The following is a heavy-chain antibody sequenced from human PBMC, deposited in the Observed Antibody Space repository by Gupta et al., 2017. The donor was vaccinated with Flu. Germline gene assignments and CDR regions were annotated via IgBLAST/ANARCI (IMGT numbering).Heavy chain of an antibody. D-gene: IGHD2-2*02. CDR1: GYTFTDYY. Sequence: QVQLVQSGAEVKKPGASVNVSCKASGYTFTDYYIHLVRQAPGQGLEWVGRINPHSDSRNYEQKFQGRVTMTTDTSISTAYMELTGLRSDDTAVYYCAREKFCSTASCYRWFDPWGQGTLVTVFS. CDR2: INPHSDSR. CDR3: AREKFCSTASCYRWFDP. J-gene: IGHJ5*02. V-gene: IGHV1-2*06.